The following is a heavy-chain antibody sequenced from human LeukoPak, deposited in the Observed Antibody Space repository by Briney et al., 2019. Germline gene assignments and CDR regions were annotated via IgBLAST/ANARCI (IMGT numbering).Heavy chain of an antibody. V-gene: IGHV4-30-4*01. CDR1: GGSLSSGDYY. Sequence: SETLSLTCTVSGGSLSSGDYYWSWIRQPPGKGLEWIGYIYYSGSTYYNPSLKSRVTVSVHTSKNQFSLKLSSVTAADTAVYYCARHYDTSGSPFDYWGQGTLVTVSS. J-gene: IGHJ4*02. CDR2: IYYSGST. D-gene: IGHD3-22*01. CDR3: ARHYDTSGSPFDY.